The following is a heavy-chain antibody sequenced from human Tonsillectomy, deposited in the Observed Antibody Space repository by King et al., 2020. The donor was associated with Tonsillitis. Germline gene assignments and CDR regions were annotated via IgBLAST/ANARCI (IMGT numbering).Heavy chain of an antibody. J-gene: IGHJ4*02. CDR1: GFTFSSYS. CDR3: ARDPTPTMSDYYDSSGDY. D-gene: IGHD3-22*01. CDR2: ISSSSSYI. V-gene: IGHV3-21*01. Sequence: VQLVESGGGLVKPGGSLRLSCAASGFTFSSYSMNWVRQAPGKGLEWVSSISSSSSYIYYADSVKGRFTISRDNAKNSLYLQMNSLRAEDTAVYYCARDPTPTMSDYYDSSGDYWGQGTLVTVSS.